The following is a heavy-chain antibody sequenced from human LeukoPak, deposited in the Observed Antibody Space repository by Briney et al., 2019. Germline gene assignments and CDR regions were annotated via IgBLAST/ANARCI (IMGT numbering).Heavy chain of an antibody. Sequence: SQTLSLTCTVSGGSISSGGYYWSWIRQPPGKGLEWIGYIYYSGSTYYNPSLKSRVTISVDTSKNQFSLKLSSVTAADTAVYYCAREEANWNYYFDYWGQGTLVTVSS. D-gene: IGHD1-7*01. V-gene: IGHV4-31*03. J-gene: IGHJ4*02. CDR2: IYYSGST. CDR3: AREEANWNYYFDY. CDR1: GGSISSGGYY.